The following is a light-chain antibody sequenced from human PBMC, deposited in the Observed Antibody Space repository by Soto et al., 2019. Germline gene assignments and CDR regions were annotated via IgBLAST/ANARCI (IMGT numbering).Light chain of an antibody. CDR3: QQYYSYPRT. J-gene: IGKJ1*01. Sequence: EIVLTQSPGTLSLSPGERATLSCRASQSVKNSYLAWYQQKPGQAPRLLIYGASTRATGIPARFSGSGSGTEFTLTISCLQSEDFATYYCQQYYSYPRTFGQGTKVDIK. CDR2: GAS. V-gene: IGKV3D-7*01. CDR1: QSVKNSY.